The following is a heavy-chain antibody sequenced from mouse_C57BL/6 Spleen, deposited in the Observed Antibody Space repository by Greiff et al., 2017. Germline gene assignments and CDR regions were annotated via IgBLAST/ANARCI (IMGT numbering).Heavy chain of an antibody. CDR2: IYPGDGDT. D-gene: IGHD2-12*01. J-gene: IGHJ2*01. Sequence: LVESGPELVKPGASVKISCKASGYAFSSSWMNWVKQRPGKGLEWIGRIYPGDGDTNYNGKFKGKATLTADKSSSTAYMQLSSLTSEDSAVYFCAREGTFYYSHFDYWGQGTTLTVSS. V-gene: IGHV1-82*01. CDR3: AREGTFYYSHFDY. CDR1: GYAFSSSW.